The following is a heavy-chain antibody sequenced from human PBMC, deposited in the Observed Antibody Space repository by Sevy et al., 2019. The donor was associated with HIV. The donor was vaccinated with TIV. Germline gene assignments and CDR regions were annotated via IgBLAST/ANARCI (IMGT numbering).Heavy chain of an antibody. CDR1: GYSISSGYY. V-gene: IGHV4-38-2*01. J-gene: IGHJ5*02. Sequence: SETLSLTCAVSGYSISSGYYWGWIRQPPGKGLEWIGSIYHSGSTYYNPSLKSRVTISVDTSKNQFYLKLSSVTAADTAVYYCARVSIVLMVYANINWFDPWGQGTLVTVSS. CDR2: IYHSGST. CDR3: ARVSIVLMVYANINWFDP. D-gene: IGHD2-8*01.